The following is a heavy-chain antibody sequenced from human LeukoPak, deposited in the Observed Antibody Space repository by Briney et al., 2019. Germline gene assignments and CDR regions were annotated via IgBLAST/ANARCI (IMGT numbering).Heavy chain of an antibody. CDR2: IRYDGSNK. CDR3: ARDRGDLTRPFDY. CDR1: GFTFSSYG. D-gene: IGHD3-16*01. Sequence: QPGGSLRLSCAASGFTFSSYGMHWVRQAPGKGLEWVAFIRYDGSNKYYADSVKGRFTISRDNSKNTLYLQMNSLRAEDTAVYYCARDRGDLTRPFDYWGQGTLVTVSS. V-gene: IGHV3-30*02. J-gene: IGHJ4*02.